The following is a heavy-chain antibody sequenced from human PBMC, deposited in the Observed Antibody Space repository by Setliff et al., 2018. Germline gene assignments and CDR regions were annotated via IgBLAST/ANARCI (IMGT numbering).Heavy chain of an antibody. CDR1: GFTFSSYW. V-gene: IGHV3-74*01. J-gene: IGHJ4*02. CDR2: INRDGSYT. CDR3: ARSQYNSRWYVIGAFDY. Sequence: PGGSLRLSCAASGFTFSSYWMYWVRQAPGKGLVWVSRINRDGSYTVYADSVEGRFTISRDNAKNTLYLQMNSLRAEDTAVYYCARSQYNSRWYVIGAFDYWGQGALVTVSS. D-gene: IGHD6-13*01.